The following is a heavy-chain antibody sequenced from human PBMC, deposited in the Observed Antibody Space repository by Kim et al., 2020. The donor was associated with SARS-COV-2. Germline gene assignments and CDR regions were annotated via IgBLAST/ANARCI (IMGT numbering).Heavy chain of an antibody. CDR2: ISGDGGST. Sequence: GGSLRLSCAASGFTFDDYAMHWVRQAPGKGLEWVSLISGDGGSTYYADSVKGRFTISRDNSKNSLYLQMNSLRTEDTALYYCAKDFSVRYFDWLFASGFSQETPIDYWGQGTLVTVSS. D-gene: IGHD3-9*01. CDR3: AKDFSVRYFDWLFASGFSQETPIDY. J-gene: IGHJ4*02. CDR1: GFTFDDYA. V-gene: IGHV3-43*02.